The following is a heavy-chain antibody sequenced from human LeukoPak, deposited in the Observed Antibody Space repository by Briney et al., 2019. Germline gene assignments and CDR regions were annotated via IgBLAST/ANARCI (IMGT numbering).Heavy chain of an antibody. Sequence: PSETLSLTCAVYGGSFSGYYWSWIRQPPGKGLEWIGEINHSGSTNYNPSLKSRVTISVDTSKNQFSLKLSSVTAADTAVYYCARHGLSIAVTGRWFDPWGQGTLVTVSS. CDR3: ARHGLSIAVTGRWFDP. J-gene: IGHJ5*02. CDR2: INHSGST. V-gene: IGHV4-34*01. CDR1: GGSFSGYY. D-gene: IGHD6-6*01.